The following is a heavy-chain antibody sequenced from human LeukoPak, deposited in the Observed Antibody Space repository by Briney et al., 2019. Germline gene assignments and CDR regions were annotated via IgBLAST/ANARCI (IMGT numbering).Heavy chain of an antibody. CDR3: ARGPMVRTPDYYYGMDV. CDR1: GGTFSSYA. Sequence: SVKVSCKASGGTFSSYAISWVRQAPGQGLGWMGGIIPIFGTANYAQKFQGRVTITADESTSTAYMELSSLRSEDTAVYYCARGPMVRTPDYYYGMDVWGQGITVTVSS. J-gene: IGHJ6*02. D-gene: IGHD3-10*01. CDR2: IIPIFGTA. V-gene: IGHV1-69*13.